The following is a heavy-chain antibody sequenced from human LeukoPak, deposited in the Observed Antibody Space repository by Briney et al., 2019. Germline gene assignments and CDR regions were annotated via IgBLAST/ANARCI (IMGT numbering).Heavy chain of an antibody. D-gene: IGHD3-16*01. V-gene: IGHV3-15*01. CDR3: SITFGGVTPSYY. J-gene: IGHJ4*02. CDR2: IKSKSDGGTT. Sequence: PGGSLRLSCAASGFTFSSYAMNWVRQAPGKGLEWVGRIKSKSDGGTTDYAAPVKGRFTISRDDSKNTVYLQMNSLRTEDTGVYYCSITFGGVTPSYYWGQGTLVTVSS. CDR1: GFTFSSYA.